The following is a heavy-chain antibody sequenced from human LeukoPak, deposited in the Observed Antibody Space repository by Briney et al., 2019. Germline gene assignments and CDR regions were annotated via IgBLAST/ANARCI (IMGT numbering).Heavy chain of an antibody. CDR3: ARDLYCSSTSCYPLYYFDY. J-gene: IGHJ4*02. V-gene: IGHV3-30-3*01. CDR2: ISYDGSNK. Sequence: PGRSLRLSCAASGFTFSSYAMHWVRQAPGKGLEGVAVISYDGSNKYYADSVKGRFTISRDNSKNTLYLQMNSLRAEDTAVYYCARDLYCSSTSCYPLYYFDYWGQGTLVTVSS. D-gene: IGHD2-2*01. CDR1: GFTFSSYA.